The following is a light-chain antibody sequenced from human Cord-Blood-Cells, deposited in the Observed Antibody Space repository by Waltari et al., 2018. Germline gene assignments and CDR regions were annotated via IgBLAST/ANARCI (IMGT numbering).Light chain of an antibody. CDR2: EGS. Sequence: QSALTQPASVSGSPGQSITISCTGTSSDVGSYNLVSWYQQHPGKAPKLMIYEGSKLPSGVSNRFSGSNSGNTASLTISGLQAEDEADYDCCSYAGRSTWVFGGGTKLTVL. CDR1: SSDVGSYNL. J-gene: IGLJ3*02. V-gene: IGLV2-23*01. CDR3: CSYAGRSTWV.